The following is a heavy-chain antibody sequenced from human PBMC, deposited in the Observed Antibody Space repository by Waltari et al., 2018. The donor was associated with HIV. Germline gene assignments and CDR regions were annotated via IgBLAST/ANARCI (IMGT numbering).Heavy chain of an antibody. J-gene: IGHJ4*02. D-gene: IGHD3-10*01. CDR3: ARDPELLWFGENDY. CDR2: ISSSSSTI. Sequence: EVQLVESGGGLVQPGGSLRLSCAASGFTFSSYSMNWVRQAPGKGLEWVSYISSSSSTIYYADSVKGRFTISRDNAKNSLYLQMNSLRDEDTAVYYCARDPELLWFGENDYWGQGTLVTVSS. V-gene: IGHV3-48*02. CDR1: GFTFSSYS.